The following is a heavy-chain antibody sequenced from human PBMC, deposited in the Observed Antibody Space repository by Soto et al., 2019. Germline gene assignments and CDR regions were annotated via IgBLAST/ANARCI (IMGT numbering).Heavy chain of an antibody. CDR2: ISGSGGST. D-gene: IGHD5-18*01. CDR3: ARHVRVDTAMVTSYGMDV. CDR1: GFTFSNYA. J-gene: IGHJ6*02. V-gene: IGHV3-23*01. Sequence: PGGSLRLSCAASGFTFSNYAMSWVRQAPGKGLEWVSAISGSGGSTYYAASGKGQGTISADKAINTAYLQWSSLKASETAMYYCARHVRVDTAMVTSYGMDVRGQGTTVTVSS.